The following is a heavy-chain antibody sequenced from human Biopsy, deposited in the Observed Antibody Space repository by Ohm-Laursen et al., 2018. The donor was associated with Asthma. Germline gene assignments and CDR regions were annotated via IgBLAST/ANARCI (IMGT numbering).Heavy chain of an antibody. J-gene: IGHJ6*02. V-gene: IGHV3-30*18. Sequence: SLRLSCTASGFTFSIYGMHWVRQAPGKGLEWVAVISYDGSNKYYADSVKGRFTISRDNSKNTLYLQMDSLRAEDTAVYYCAKDTEGRYDFWSGLSYNYYGMDVWGQGTTVTVSS. CDR3: AKDTEGRYDFWSGLSYNYYGMDV. D-gene: IGHD3-3*01. CDR2: ISYDGSNK. CDR1: GFTFSIYG.